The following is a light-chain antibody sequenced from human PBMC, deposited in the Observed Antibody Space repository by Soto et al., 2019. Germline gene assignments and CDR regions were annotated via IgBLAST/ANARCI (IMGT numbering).Light chain of an antibody. CDR1: QSVSSY. Sequence: EIVLTQSPATLSLSPGERATLSCRASQSVSSYLAWYQQKPGQVPSLLIYDASNRATGIPGRFSGSGSGTDFTLTISSLEPEDFGVYYCQQRSSWPRTFGQGTKVEIK. J-gene: IGKJ1*01. V-gene: IGKV3-11*01. CDR3: QQRSSWPRT. CDR2: DAS.